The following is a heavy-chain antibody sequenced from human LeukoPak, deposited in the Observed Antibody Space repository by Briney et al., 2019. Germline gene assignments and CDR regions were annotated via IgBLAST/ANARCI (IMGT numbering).Heavy chain of an antibody. D-gene: IGHD2-15*01. CDR1: GFTVSSNY. J-gene: IGHJ4*02. CDR2: IYGGGGT. CDR3: ARDTTIGYCSGGSCNSFDY. V-gene: IGHV3-66*02. Sequence: GGSLRLSCAASGFTVSSNYMSWVRQAPGKGLEWVSVIYGGGGTYYADSVKGRFTISRDNSKNTLYLQMNSLRAEDTAVYYCARDTTIGYCSGGSCNSFDYWGQGTLVTVSS.